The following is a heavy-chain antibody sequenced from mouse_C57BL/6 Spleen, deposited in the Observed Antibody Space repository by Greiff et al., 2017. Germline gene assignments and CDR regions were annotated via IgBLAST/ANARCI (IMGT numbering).Heavy chain of an antibody. D-gene: IGHD2-1*01. J-gene: IGHJ1*03. V-gene: IGHV1-52*01. CDR3: ASAIYYGNHGYFDV. CDR2: IDPSDSET. CDR1: GYTFTSYW. Sequence: QVQLQQPGAELVRPGSSVKLSCKASGYTFTSYWMHWVKQRPIQGLEWIGNIDPSDSETHYNQKFKDKATLTVDKSSSTAYMQLSSLTTGDSAVYYGASAIYYGNHGYFDVWGTGTTVTVSS.